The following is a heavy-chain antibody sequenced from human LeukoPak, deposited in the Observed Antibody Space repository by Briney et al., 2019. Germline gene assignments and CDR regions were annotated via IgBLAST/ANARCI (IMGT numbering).Heavy chain of an antibody. J-gene: IGHJ4*02. CDR3: ARVTRNPEIINWGDIGYFDY. V-gene: IGHV1-2*02. CDR2: INPNSGGT. Sequence: ASVKVSCKASGGTFSTYAISWVRQAPGQGLEWMGWINPNSGGTNYAQKFQGRVTMTRDTSISTAYMELSRLRSDDTAVYYCARVTRNPEIINWGDIGYFDYWGQGTLVTVSS. CDR1: GGTFSTYA. D-gene: IGHD7-27*01.